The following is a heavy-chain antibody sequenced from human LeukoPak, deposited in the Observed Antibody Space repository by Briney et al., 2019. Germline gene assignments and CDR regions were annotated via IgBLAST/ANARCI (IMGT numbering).Heavy chain of an antibody. J-gene: IGHJ4*02. V-gene: IGHV4-30-4*01. CDR1: GGSISSGDYY. D-gene: IGHD2-15*01. CDR3: ARVRRGWSRIYFFDY. CDR2: IYYSGST. Sequence: SQTLSLTCTVSGGSISSGDYYWSWIRQPPGKGLEWIGYIYYSGSTYYNPSLKSRVTISVDTSENQFSLKLSSVTAADTAVYYCARVRRGWSRIYFFDYWDQGTLVTVSS.